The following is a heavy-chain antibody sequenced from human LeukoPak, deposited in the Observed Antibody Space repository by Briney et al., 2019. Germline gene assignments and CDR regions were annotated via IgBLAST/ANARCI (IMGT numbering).Heavy chain of an antibody. J-gene: IGHJ4*02. CDR3: AAPLTVIPY. CDR2: IYSGGST. V-gene: IGHV3-66*01. CDR1: GFTVSGNY. Sequence: GGSLRLSCAASGFTVSGNYMTWVRQVSGKGLEWVSVIYSGGSTYYTDSVQGRFSISRDNSQNTLYLQMDSLRAEDTAVYYCAAPLTVIPYWGQGTLVTVSS. D-gene: IGHD4-17*01.